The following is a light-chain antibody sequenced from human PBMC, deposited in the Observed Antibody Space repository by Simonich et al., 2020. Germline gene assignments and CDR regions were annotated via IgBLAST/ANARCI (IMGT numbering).Light chain of an antibody. J-gene: IGKJ1*01. CDR1: QSLLHSNGYNY. V-gene: IGKV2-28*01. CDR3: MQALQTPWT. Sequence: DIVMTQSPLSLPFTPGEPASISCRSSQSLLHSNGYNYLVWYLQKPGHSPQILIYLGSNRASGVPDRFSGSGSGTDFTLKISIVEAEDVGVYYCMQALQTPWTFGQGSKVEIK. CDR2: LGS.